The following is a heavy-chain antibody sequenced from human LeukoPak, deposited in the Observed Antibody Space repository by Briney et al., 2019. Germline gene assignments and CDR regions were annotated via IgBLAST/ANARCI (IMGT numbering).Heavy chain of an antibody. J-gene: IGHJ4*02. CDR2: IKGDGSST. Sequence: GGSLRLSCAASGFTFRSYWRHWVRQAPGKGLVWVSSIKGDGSSTNYAGSVKGRFTISRDNAENTLYLQMNSLRAEDTAVYYCARATSGTSYHYWGQGTLVTVSS. V-gene: IGHV3-74*01. D-gene: IGHD3-10*01. CDR3: ARATSGTSYHY. CDR1: GFTFRSYW.